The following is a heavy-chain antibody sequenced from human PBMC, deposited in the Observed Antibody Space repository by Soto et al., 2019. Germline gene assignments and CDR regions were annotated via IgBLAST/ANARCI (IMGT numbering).Heavy chain of an antibody. V-gene: IGHV3-11*06. CDR2: ISSSSSYT. Sequence: PGGSLRLSCAASGFTFSDYYMSWIRQAPGKGLEWVSYISSSSSYTNYADSVKGRFTISRDNSKDSLYLQMNSLRAEDTAVYFCTSSGVVVPASPFENWGQGTLVTVSS. J-gene: IGHJ4*02. D-gene: IGHD2-2*01. CDR1: GFTFSDYY. CDR3: TSSGVVVPASPFEN.